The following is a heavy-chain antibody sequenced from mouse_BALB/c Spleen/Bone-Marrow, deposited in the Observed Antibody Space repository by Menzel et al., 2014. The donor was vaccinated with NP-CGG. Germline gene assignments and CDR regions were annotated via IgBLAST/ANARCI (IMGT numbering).Heavy chain of an antibody. J-gene: IGHJ3*01. CDR1: GFSLTSYG. D-gene: IGHD2-4*01. Sequence: VMLVESGPGLVAPSQSLSITCTVSGFSLTSYGVHWVRQPPGEGLEWLGVIWAGGSTNYNSALMSRLSISKDNSKSQVFLKMNSLQTDDTAMYYCASMITTAWFAYWGQGTLVTVSA. V-gene: IGHV2-9*02. CDR2: IWAGGST. CDR3: ASMITTAWFAY.